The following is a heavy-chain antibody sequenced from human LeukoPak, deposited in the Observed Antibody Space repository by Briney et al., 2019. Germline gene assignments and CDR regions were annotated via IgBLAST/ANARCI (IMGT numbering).Heavy chain of an antibody. J-gene: IGHJ3*02. CDR3: ARDLYYYDSSGYPHAFDI. Sequence: SETLSLTRTVSGGSISSYYWSWIRQPPGKGLEWIGYIYYSGSTNYNPSLKSRVTISVDTSKNQFSLKLSSVTAADTAVYYCARDLYYYDSSGYPHAFDIWGQGTMVTVSS. CDR1: GGSISSYY. CDR2: IYYSGST. V-gene: IGHV4-59*01. D-gene: IGHD3-22*01.